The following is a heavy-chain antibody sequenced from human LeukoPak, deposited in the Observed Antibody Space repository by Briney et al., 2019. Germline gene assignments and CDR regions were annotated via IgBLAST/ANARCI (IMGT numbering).Heavy chain of an antibody. CDR2: ISSSSSYI. V-gene: IGHV3-21*01. Sequence: ETLSLTCTVSGGSISSSSYYWGWIRQPPGKGLEWVSSISSSSSYIYYADSVKGRFTISRDNAKNSLYLQMNSLRAEDTAVYYCASGNYYDSSGYYERLDAFDIWGQGTMVTVSS. J-gene: IGHJ3*02. CDR3: ASGNYYDSSGYYERLDAFDI. CDR1: GGSISSSS. D-gene: IGHD3-22*01.